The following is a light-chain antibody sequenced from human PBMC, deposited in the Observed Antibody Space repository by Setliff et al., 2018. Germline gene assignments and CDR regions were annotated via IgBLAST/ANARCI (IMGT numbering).Light chain of an antibody. Sequence: QSALTQPASVSGSPGQSITISCTGTSSDFGGYNYVSWYQQHPGKAPKLMIYDVSNRPSGVSNRFSGSKSANTASLTISGLQAEDEADYYCSSYAGSSTLDVFGTGTKVTVL. V-gene: IGLV2-14*03. J-gene: IGLJ1*01. CDR3: SSYAGSSTLDV. CDR1: SSDFGGYNY. CDR2: DVS.